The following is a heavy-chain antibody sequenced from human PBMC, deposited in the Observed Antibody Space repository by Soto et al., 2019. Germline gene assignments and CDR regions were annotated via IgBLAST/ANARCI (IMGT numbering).Heavy chain of an antibody. CDR3: AKGYSGYGESNY. CDR2: IREDGRDS. V-gene: IGHV3-7*01. CDR1: GFIFSSSW. J-gene: IGHJ4*02. D-gene: IGHD5-12*01. Sequence: EVQLVESGGGLVQPGGSLRLSCAASGFIFSSSWMSWVRQAPVKGLEWVANIREDGRDSYYVDSVKGRFTVYRDNAKNSLYLQMNSLRPEDTAVYYCAKGYSGYGESNYWGQGTLVSVSS.